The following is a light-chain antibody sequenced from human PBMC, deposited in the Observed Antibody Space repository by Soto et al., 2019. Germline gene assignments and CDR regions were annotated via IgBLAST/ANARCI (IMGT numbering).Light chain of an antibody. Sequence: QSVLTQPASVSGSPGQSITISCTGTSSDVGSYNLVSWYQQHPGKAPKLMIYEVSKGPSGVSNRFSGSKSGNTASLTISVLQAEDEADYYCCSYAGSSTLVFGGGTKLTVL. CDR1: SSDVGSYNL. V-gene: IGLV2-23*02. CDR2: EVS. CDR3: CSYAGSSTLV. J-gene: IGLJ3*02.